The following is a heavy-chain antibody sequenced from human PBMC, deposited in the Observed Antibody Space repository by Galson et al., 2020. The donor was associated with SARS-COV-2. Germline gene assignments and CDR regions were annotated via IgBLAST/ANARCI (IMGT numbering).Heavy chain of an antibody. Sequence: SETLSLTCAAYGWSFSGYYWSWIRQPPGKGLEWIGEINHSGSTNYNPSLKSRVTISVDTSKNQFSLKLSSVTAADTAVYYCARGSTVTTFYYYYYGMDVWGQGTTVTVSS. CDR1: GWSFSGYY. D-gene: IGHD4-4*01. CDR2: INHSGST. CDR3: ARGSTVTTFYYYYYGMDV. V-gene: IGHV4-34*01. J-gene: IGHJ6*02.